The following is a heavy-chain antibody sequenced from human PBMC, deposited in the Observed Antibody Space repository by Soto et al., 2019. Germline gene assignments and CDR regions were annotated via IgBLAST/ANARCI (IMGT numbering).Heavy chain of an antibody. CDR2: ISGTGSTT. CDR1: GFTFSSYA. D-gene: IGHD3-22*01. Sequence: GGSLRLSCAASGFTFSSYAMSWVRQAPGKGLEWVSSISGTGSTTYYADSVKGRFTISRDNSKNTLYLQMNSLKTEDTAVYYCTTHTLHYYDSNAFDIWGQGTMVTVSS. V-gene: IGHV3-23*01. CDR3: TTHTLHYYDSNAFDI. J-gene: IGHJ3*02.